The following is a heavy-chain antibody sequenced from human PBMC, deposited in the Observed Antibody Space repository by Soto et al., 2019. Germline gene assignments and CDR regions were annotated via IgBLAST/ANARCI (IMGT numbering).Heavy chain of an antibody. CDR1: GGTFSSYA. J-gene: IGHJ5*02. D-gene: IGHD6-6*01. CDR3: ARGYTDSSSSGWFDP. Sequence: SVKVSCKASGGTFSSYAISWVRQAPGQGLEWMGGIIPIFGTANYAQKFQGRVTITADESTSTAYMELSSLRSEDTAVYYCARGYTDSSSSGWFDPWGQGTLVTVSS. V-gene: IGHV1-69*13. CDR2: IIPIFGTA.